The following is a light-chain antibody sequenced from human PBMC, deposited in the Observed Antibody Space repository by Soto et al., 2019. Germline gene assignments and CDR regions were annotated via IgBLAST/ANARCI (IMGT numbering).Light chain of an antibody. V-gene: IGKV1-39*01. CDR3: QQSFSSPLT. Sequence: DIQKTQSPAIVSSSVEAKETITCRASQSIYDSLHWYQHKPGQAPTVLIYAASSLQNGVPARFGGCGSGTDFTLTICNLQPEDCAIYYCQQSFSSPLTFDGGANV. J-gene: IGKJ4*01. CDR2: AAS. CDR1: QSIYDS.